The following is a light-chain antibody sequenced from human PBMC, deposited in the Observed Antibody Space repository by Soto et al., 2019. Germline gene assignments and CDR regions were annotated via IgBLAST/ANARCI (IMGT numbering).Light chain of an antibody. J-gene: IGLJ2*01. CDR3: AAWDDSLNGPV. Sequence: QSVLTQPPSASGTPGQRVTISCSGISSNIGSNTVNWYQQLPGTAPKLLIYSNNQRPSGVPDRFSGSKSGTSASLAISGLQSEDEADYCCAAWDDSLNGPVFGGGTQLTVL. V-gene: IGLV1-44*01. CDR2: SNN. CDR1: SSNIGSNT.